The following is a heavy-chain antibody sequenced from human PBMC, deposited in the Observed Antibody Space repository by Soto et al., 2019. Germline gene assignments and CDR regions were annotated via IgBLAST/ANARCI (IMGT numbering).Heavy chain of an antibody. CDR2: IIPIFGTA. CDR3: AREVKIFGVVGWFDP. Sequence: SVKVSCKASGGTFSSYAISWVRQAPGQGLEWMGGIIPIFGTANYAQKFQGRVTTTADESTSTAYMELSSLRSEDTAVYYCAREVKIFGVVGWFDPWGQGTLVTVSS. V-gene: IGHV1-69*13. CDR1: GGTFSSYA. J-gene: IGHJ5*02. D-gene: IGHD3-3*01.